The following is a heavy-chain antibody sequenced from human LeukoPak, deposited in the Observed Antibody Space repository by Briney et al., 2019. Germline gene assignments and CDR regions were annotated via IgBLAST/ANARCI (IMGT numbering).Heavy chain of an antibody. D-gene: IGHD3-22*01. CDR2: ISSSSSYI. J-gene: IGHJ5*02. CDR3: ARPPDYYDSSGASAT. V-gene: IGHV3-21*01. Sequence: PGGSLRLSCAASGFTFSSYSMNWVRQAPGKGLEWVSSISSSSSYIYYADSVKGRFTISRDNAKNSLYLQMNSLRAEDTAVYYYARPPDYYDSSGASATWGQGTLVTVSS. CDR1: GFTFSSYS.